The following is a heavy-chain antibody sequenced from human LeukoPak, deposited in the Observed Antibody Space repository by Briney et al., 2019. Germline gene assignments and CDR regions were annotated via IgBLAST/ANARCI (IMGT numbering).Heavy chain of an antibody. CDR3: ARDFKWLRAGAFDI. CDR2: ISYDGSNK. D-gene: IGHD5-12*01. CDR1: GFTFSSYG. Sequence: GGSLRLSCAASGFTFSSYGMHWVRQAPGKGLEWVAVISYDGSNKYYADSVKGRFTISRDNAKNSLYLQMNSLRAEDTAVYYCARDFKWLRAGAFDIWGQGTMVTVSS. J-gene: IGHJ3*02. V-gene: IGHV3-30*03.